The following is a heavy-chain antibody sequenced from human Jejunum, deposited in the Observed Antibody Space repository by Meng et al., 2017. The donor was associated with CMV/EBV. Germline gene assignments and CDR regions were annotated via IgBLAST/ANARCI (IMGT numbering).Heavy chain of an antibody. CDR1: FTSYC. CDR3: ARSGSGYCTGDSCYSSFDY. V-gene: IGHV1-18*01. Sequence: FTSYCSTWVRQAPGRGPEWMGWISTYKGYTNYAQNVQGRVTMTADTSTSTAYMELTSLRSDDTAVYYCARSGSGYCTGDSCYSSFDYWGQGTLVTVSS. CDR2: ISTYKGYT. J-gene: IGHJ4*02. D-gene: IGHD2-15*01.